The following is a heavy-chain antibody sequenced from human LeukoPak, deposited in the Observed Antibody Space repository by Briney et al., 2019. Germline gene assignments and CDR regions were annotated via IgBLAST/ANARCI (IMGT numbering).Heavy chain of an antibody. CDR3: ARGAANSFDY. J-gene: IGHJ4*02. CDR1: GFTFSSYW. Sequence: GGSLRLSCAASGFTFSSYWMNWVRQAPGKGLVWVSITNHDGSRTTYADSVRGRFTISRDNVKNTLYLQMSSLRVEDTAVYYCARGAANSFDYWGRGTLVTVSS. V-gene: IGHV3-74*01. CDR2: TNHDGSRT.